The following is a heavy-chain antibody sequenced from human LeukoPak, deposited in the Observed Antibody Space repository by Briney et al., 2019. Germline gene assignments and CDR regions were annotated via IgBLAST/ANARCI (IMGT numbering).Heavy chain of an antibody. V-gene: IGHV3-11*01. J-gene: IGHJ4*02. CDR3: GTHAGRTGSGD. D-gene: IGHD3/OR15-3a*01. CDR2: ISGSGSDI. CDR1: GFIFSGHY. Sequence: GGSLRLSCVTSGFIFSGHYMSWIRQALGKGLEWVGYISGSGSDISYADSVKGRFTISRDNAKDSLYLQMNSLRADDTAVYYCGTHAGRTGSGDWGQGTLVTVSS.